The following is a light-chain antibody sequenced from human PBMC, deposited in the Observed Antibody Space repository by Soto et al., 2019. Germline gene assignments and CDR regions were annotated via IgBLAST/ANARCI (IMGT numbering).Light chain of an antibody. CDR2: AAS. CDR1: QGISSY. J-gene: IGKJ3*01. Sequence: AIRMTKSPSSLSASTGDRVTITCRASQGISSYLAWYQQKPGKAPKLLIYAASTLQSGVPSRFSCSGSGTDFTLTISCPQSEDFATYYCKQYYSYPRTFGPGTKVDIK. CDR3: KQYYSYPRT. V-gene: IGKV1-8*01.